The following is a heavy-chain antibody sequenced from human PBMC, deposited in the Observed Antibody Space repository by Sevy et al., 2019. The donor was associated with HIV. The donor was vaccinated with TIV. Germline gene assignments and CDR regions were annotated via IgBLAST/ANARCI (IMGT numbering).Heavy chain of an antibody. J-gene: IGHJ4*02. CDR3: ARDTPQGVVVLPGAMWGGVDY. Sequence: ASVKVSCRASGYTFRSYGISWVRQAPGQGLEWMGWISPYTGDTDFAQKVQGRVSMTSDTSRSTAYMELRSLRSDDTAVYYCARDTPQGVVVLPGAMWGGVDYWGQGTLVTVSS. CDR1: GYTFRSYG. D-gene: IGHD2-2*01. CDR2: ISPYTGDT. V-gene: IGHV1-18*01.